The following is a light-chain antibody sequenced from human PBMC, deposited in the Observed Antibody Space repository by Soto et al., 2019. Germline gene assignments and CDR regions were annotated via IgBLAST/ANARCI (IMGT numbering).Light chain of an antibody. CDR3: MQALQTPPT. CDR2: LGS. Sequence: DIVMTQSPLSLPVTAGEPASISCRSSQSLLHSNGYNYLDWYLQKPGQSPQLLIYLGSSRASGVPDRFSGSGSGTDFTLKISRVEAEDVGVYYCMQALQTPPTFGQGTKLEIK. V-gene: IGKV2-28*01. J-gene: IGKJ2*01. CDR1: QSLLHSNGYNY.